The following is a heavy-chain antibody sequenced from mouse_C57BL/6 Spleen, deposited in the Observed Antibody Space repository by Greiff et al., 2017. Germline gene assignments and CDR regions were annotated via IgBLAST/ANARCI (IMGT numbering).Heavy chain of an antibody. Sequence: EVQLVESGGGLVKPGGSLKLSCAASGFTFSSYAMSWVRQTPEKRLEWVATISDGGSYTYYPDNVKGRFTISRDNAKNNLYLQMSHLKSEDTAMYYCARAAITTVVATSYFDYWGQGTTLTVSS. CDR3: ARAAITTVVATSYFDY. CDR2: ISDGGSYT. J-gene: IGHJ2*01. V-gene: IGHV5-4*01. CDR1: GFTFSSYA. D-gene: IGHD1-1*01.